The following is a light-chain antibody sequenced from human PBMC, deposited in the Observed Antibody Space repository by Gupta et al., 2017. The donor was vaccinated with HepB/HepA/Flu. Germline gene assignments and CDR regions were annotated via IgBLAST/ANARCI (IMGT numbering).Light chain of an antibody. V-gene: IGKV1-39*01. J-gene: IGKJ1*01. CDR3: QQTDSTLWT. CDR2: AAS. Sequence: DIQMTQSPSSLSASVGDRVTITCRASQNISTSLNWYQQKPGKPPRLLIYAASALQGGVPSRFSGSGSGTDFALTISSLQPEDFATYFCQQTDSTLWTFGQGTKVEIK. CDR1: QNISTS.